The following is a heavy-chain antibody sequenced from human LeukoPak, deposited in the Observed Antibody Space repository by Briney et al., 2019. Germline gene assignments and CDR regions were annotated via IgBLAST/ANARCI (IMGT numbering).Heavy chain of an antibody. Sequence: GGSLRLFCTASGFTLGVYAMSWFRQATGKALVWVGFIRSKAYGGTTEYAASVKGRFTISRDDSKSIAYLQMNSLKTEDTAVYYCTRGEMDLHDYWGQGTLVTVSS. D-gene: IGHD5-24*01. J-gene: IGHJ4*02. CDR2: IRSKAYGGTT. CDR1: GFTLGVYA. V-gene: IGHV3-49*03. CDR3: TRGEMDLHDY.